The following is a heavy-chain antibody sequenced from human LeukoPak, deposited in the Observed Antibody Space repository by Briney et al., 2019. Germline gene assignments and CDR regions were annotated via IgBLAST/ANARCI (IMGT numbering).Heavy chain of an antibody. CDR1: GFTFSSYA. Sequence: GGSLRLSRAASGFTFSSYAMSWVRQAPGKGLEWVSAISGSGGSTYYADSVKGRFTISRDNSKNTLYLQMNSLRAEDTAVYYCAKDTSTYYYDSSGYYYFDYWGQGTLVTVSS. D-gene: IGHD3-22*01. CDR2: ISGSGGST. J-gene: IGHJ4*02. CDR3: AKDTSTYYYDSSGYYYFDY. V-gene: IGHV3-23*01.